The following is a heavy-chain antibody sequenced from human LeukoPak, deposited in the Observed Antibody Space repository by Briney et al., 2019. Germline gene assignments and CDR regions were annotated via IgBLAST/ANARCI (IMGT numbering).Heavy chain of an antibody. CDR1: GFTFDDYA. D-gene: IGHD6-19*01. V-gene: IGHV3-9*01. Sequence: GRSLRLSCAASGFTFDDYAMHWVRQAPGKGLEWVSGISWNSGSIGYADSVKGRFTISRDNAKNSLYLQMNSLRAEDTALYYCAKTEQWLVPYFDYWGQGTLVTVSS. CDR3: AKTEQWLVPYFDY. CDR2: ISWNSGSI. J-gene: IGHJ4*02.